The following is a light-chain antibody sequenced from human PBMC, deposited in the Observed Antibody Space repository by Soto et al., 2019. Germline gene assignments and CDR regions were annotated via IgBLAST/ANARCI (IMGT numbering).Light chain of an antibody. CDR2: VVN. CDR1: SSDIGGFNY. CDR3: CSYTSTTTLVV. V-gene: IGLV2-14*01. Sequence: QSALTQPASVSGSPGQSITISCTGTSSDIGGFNYVSWYQQHPGKAPKLMIYVVNNRPSGVSDRFSGSKSGNTASLTISGLQAEDEAHYHCCSYTSTTTLVVFGGGTKLTVL. J-gene: IGLJ3*02.